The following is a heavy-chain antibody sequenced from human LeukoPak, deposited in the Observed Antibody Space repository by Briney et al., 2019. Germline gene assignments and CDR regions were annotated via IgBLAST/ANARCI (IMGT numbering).Heavy chain of an antibody. V-gene: IGHV1-2*02. CDR1: GYTFTGYY. CDR2: INPNSGGT. Sequence: ASLKVSCKASGYTFTGYYMHWVRQAPGQRLEWMGWINPNSGGTNYAQKFQGRVTMTRDTSISTAYMELSRLRSDDTAVYYCARDGGYCSGGSCYSEYYFDYWGQGTLVTVSS. CDR3: ARDGGYCSGGSCYSEYYFDY. J-gene: IGHJ4*02. D-gene: IGHD2-15*01.